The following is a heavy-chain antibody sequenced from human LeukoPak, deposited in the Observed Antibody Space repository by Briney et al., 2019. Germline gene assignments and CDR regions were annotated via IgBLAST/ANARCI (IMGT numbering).Heavy chain of an antibody. J-gene: IGHJ4*02. D-gene: IGHD1-7*01. CDR1: GGSISGHY. V-gene: IGHV4-59*11. CDR2: IYYTGST. CDR3: AREVGRGNYADYFDH. Sequence: SETLSLTCTVSGGSISGHYWSWIRQPPGKGLEWIGYIYYTGSTKYNPSLKSRVTISLDTSKNQFSLKLSSVTAADTAVYFCAREVGRGNYADYFDHWGQGTRVTVSS.